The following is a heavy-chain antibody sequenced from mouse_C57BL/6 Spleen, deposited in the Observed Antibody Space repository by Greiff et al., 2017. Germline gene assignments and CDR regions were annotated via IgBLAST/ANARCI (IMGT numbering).Heavy chain of an antibody. J-gene: IGHJ4*01. CDR2: IYPGSGST. CDR3: ARRKGAMDY. Sequence: QVHVKQPGAELVKPGASVKMSCKASGYTFTSYWITWVKQRPGQGLEWIGDIYPGSGSTNYNEKLKSKATLTVDTSSSTAYMQLSSLTSEDSAVYYCARRKGAMDYWGQGTSVTVSS. CDR1: GYTFTSYW. V-gene: IGHV1-55*01.